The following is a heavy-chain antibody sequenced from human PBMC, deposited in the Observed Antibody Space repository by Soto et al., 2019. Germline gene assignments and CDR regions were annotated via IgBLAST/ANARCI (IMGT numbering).Heavy chain of an antibody. CDR1: GGTFNNHA. Sequence: QVQLVQSGAEVKKPGSSVKVSCKASGGTFNNHAINWVRQAPGQGLEWMGGIIPIFGTSNYAQKFQGRVRIPANESTRKAYMGLGSLRPEATAVYYGVKGKRRWRPTIFGARGSAPWGKETLVT. CDR2: IIPIFGTS. CDR3: VKGKRRWRPTIFGARGSAP. J-gene: IGHJ5*02. D-gene: IGHD3-3*01. V-gene: IGHV1-69*01.